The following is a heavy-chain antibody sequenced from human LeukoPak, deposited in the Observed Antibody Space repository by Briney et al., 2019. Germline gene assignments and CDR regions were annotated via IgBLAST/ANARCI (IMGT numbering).Heavy chain of an antibody. CDR1: GGSISSGSYY. CDR2: IYTSGST. D-gene: IGHD5-12*01. J-gene: IGHJ4*02. CDR3: ARGRSGYSSPEGRPQFDY. V-gene: IGHV4-61*02. Sequence: PSETLSLTCTVSGGSISSGSYYWSWIRQPAGKGLEWIGRIYTSGSTNYNPSLKSRVTISVDTSKNQFSLKLSSVTAADTAVYYCARGRSGYSSPEGRPQFDYWGQGTLVTVSS.